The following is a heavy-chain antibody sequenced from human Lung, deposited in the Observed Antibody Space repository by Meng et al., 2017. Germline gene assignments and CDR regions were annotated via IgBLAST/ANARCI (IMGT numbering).Heavy chain of an antibody. V-gene: IGHV4-34*01. D-gene: IGHD4-11*01. CDR2: INHSGST. CDR3: ARGPTTMAHDFDY. Sequence: QVQLQQWGAGLLKPSETLTLTCVVYGGSFRDYYWSWIRQPPGKGLEWIGEINHSGSTNYNPSLENRATISVDTSQNNLSLKLSSVTAADSAVYYCARGPTTMAHDFDYWGQGTLVTVSS. CDR1: GGSFRDYY. J-gene: IGHJ4*02.